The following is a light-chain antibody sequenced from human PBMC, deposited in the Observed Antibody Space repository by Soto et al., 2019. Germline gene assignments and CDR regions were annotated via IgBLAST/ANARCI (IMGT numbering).Light chain of an antibody. V-gene: IGLV4-69*01. CDR1: SGHSSYA. CDR3: QTWDTGARVV. Sequence: QPVLTQSPSASASLGASVKLTCTLSSGHSSYAIAWHQQQPEKGPRYLMKLSSDGSHSKGDGIPDRFSGSSSGAERYLTISSPQSEDEADYYCQTWDTGARVVFGGGTKLTV. J-gene: IGLJ2*01. CDR2: LSSDGSH.